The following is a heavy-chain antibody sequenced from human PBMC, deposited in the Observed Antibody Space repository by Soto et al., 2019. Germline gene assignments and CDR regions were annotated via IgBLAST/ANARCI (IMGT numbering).Heavy chain of an antibody. CDR1: GGSISSGGYY. CDR2: IYYSGST. J-gene: IGHJ6*04. V-gene: IGHV4-31*01. Sequence: QVQLQESGPGLVKPSQTLSLTCTVSGGSISSGGYYWSWIRQHPGKGLEWIGYIYYSGSTYYNPSLKSLVTISVDASKNQFSLKLSSVTAADTAVYYCARDQIKNYCYYGMDVWGKGTTVTVSS. CDR3: ARDQIKNYCYYGMDV.